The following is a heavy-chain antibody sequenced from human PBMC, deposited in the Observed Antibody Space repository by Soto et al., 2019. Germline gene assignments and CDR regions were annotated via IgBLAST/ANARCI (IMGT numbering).Heavy chain of an antibody. Sequence: QLHLVQSGAVVKKPGASVTVSCSASGYPVTAYYMHWGRQAPGRGLEWMGGINPATGAAKYKQTFQGRVTMPRDTSTSTVFMELSGLTSEDTAVFYCARGGGVGVAGSAAFDMWGQGTLVTVSS. V-gene: IGHV1-2*02. CDR1: GYPVTAYY. CDR3: ARGGGVGVAGSAAFDM. D-gene: IGHD3-3*01. J-gene: IGHJ3*02. CDR2: INPATGAA.